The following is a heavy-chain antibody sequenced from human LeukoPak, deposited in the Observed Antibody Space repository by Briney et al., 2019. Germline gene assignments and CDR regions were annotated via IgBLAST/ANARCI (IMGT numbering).Heavy chain of an antibody. J-gene: IGHJ6*02. V-gene: IGHV3-11*01. CDR2: ISSSGSTI. Sequence: PAGSLTLSCAASGFTFSDCYMIWIRKAPGNGQERVSYISSSGSTIYYANSVKGRFTISRDNAKNSLYLQMNSLRAEDTAVYYCARRRYCSSTSCYTSVQSYYYYGMDVWGQGTTVTVSS. D-gene: IGHD2-2*02. CDR1: GFTFSDCY. CDR3: ARRRYCSSTSCYTSVQSYYYYGMDV.